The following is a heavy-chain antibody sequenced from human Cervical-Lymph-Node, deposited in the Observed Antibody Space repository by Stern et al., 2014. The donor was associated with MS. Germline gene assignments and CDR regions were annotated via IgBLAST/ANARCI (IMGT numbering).Heavy chain of an antibody. D-gene: IGHD4-17*01. CDR3: ARGLDDYGVDWFDP. V-gene: IGHV1-3*01. CDR2: INAGNGNT. J-gene: IGHJ5*02. Sequence: QMQLVQSGAEVKKPGASVKVSCKASGYTFTSYAMHWVRQAPGQRLEWMGWINAGNGNTKYSQKFQGRVTITRDTSASTAYMELSSLRSEDTAVYYCARGLDDYGVDWFDPWGQGTLVTVSS. CDR1: GYTFTSYA.